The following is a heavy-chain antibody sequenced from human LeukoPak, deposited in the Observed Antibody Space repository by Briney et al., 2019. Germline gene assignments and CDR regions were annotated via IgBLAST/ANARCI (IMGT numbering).Heavy chain of an antibody. Sequence: ASVKVSCKASGYTFTSYYMHWVRQAPGQGLEWMGIINPSGGSTSYAQKFQGRVTMTRDMSTSTVYMELSSLRSEDTAVYYCARDTLRTGTTRGLFDYWGRGTLVTVSS. CDR1: GYTFTSYY. CDR3: ARDTLRTGTTRGLFDY. CDR2: INPSGGST. D-gene: IGHD1-7*01. V-gene: IGHV1-46*01. J-gene: IGHJ4*02.